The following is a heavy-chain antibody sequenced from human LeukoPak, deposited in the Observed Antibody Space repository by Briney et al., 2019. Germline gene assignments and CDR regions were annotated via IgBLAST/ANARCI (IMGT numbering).Heavy chain of an antibody. CDR1: GYTFIGYY. J-gene: IGHJ3*01. V-gene: IGHV1-2*06. D-gene: IGHD2-2*01. CDR3: ARADCSSTSCLNAFDL. CDR2: INPNSGGT. Sequence: GASVKVSCKASGYTFIGYYMHWVRQAPGQGLEWVGRINPNSGGTNYAQKFQGRVTMTRDTSISTAYMELSRLRSDDTAVYYCARADCSSTSCLNAFDLWGQGTMVTVSS.